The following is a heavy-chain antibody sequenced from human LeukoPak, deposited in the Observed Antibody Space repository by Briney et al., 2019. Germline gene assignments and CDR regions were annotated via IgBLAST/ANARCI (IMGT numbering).Heavy chain of an antibody. Sequence: SETLSLTCAVYGGSFSGYYWSWIRQPPGKGLEWIGEINHSGSNNYNPYLKSRVTISVDTSKNQFSLKLSSVTAADTAVYYCAIRGQSSTSRYNWFDPWGQGTLVTVSS. CDR2: INHSGSN. J-gene: IGHJ5*02. CDR1: GGSFSGYY. CDR3: AIRGQSSTSRYNWFDP. D-gene: IGHD2-2*01. V-gene: IGHV4-34*01.